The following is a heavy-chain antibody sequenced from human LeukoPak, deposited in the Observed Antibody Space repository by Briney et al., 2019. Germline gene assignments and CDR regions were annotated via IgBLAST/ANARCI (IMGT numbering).Heavy chain of an antibody. Sequence: SETLSLTCTVSGGSISSYYWSWIRQPAGKGLEWIGYIYHSGSTYYNPSLKSRVTISVDRSKNQFSLKLSSVTAADTAVYYCAREGANYYDSSGYYYGWFDPWGQGTLVTVSS. CDR3: AREGANYYDSSGYYYGWFDP. J-gene: IGHJ5*02. V-gene: IGHV4-59*12. D-gene: IGHD3-22*01. CDR1: GGSISSYY. CDR2: IYHSGST.